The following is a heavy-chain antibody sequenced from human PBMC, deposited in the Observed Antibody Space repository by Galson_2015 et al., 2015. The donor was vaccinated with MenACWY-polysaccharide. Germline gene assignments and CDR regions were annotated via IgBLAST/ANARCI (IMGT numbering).Heavy chain of an antibody. V-gene: IGHV3-23*01. Sequence: LRLSCAASGFTFSSYGMSWVRQAPGKGLAWVSSISGSGGSTFYADSVKGRFTISRDNSKNTLSLQVNSLRAEDTAKYYCAKDLRVGATAGSELDFWGQGTLVTVSS. D-gene: IGHD1-26*01. J-gene: IGHJ4*02. CDR2: ISGSGGST. CDR3: AKDLRVGATAGSELDF. CDR1: GFTFSSYG.